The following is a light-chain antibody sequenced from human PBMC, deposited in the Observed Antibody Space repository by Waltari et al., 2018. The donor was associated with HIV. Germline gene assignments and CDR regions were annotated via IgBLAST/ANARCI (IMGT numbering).Light chain of an antibody. CDR1: KLGDKY. CDR2: QDS. CDR3: QAWDSSTVWV. Sequence: SYELTRPPSVSVSPGQTASITCSGDKLGDKYACWYQQKPGQSPVLVIYQDSKRPSGIPERFSGSNSGNTATLTISGTQAMDEADYYCQAWDSSTVWVFGGGTKLTVL. V-gene: IGLV3-1*01. J-gene: IGLJ3*02.